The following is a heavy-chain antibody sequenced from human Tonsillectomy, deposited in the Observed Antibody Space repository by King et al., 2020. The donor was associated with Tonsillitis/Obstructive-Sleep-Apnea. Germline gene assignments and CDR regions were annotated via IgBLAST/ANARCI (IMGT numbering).Heavy chain of an antibody. D-gene: IGHD2-21*01. Sequence: QLVQSGAEVKKPGSSVTVSCKASGGTFSSYAISWVRQAPGQGLEWMGTIIPILGITNYAQNFQGRVTITADKSTSTAYMELTSLRSDDTAVYYCARVPDKGGLRDAFDIWGQGTMVTVSS. CDR3: ARVPDKGGLRDAFDI. J-gene: IGHJ3*02. CDR1: GGTFSSYA. V-gene: IGHV1-69*04. CDR2: IIPILGIT.